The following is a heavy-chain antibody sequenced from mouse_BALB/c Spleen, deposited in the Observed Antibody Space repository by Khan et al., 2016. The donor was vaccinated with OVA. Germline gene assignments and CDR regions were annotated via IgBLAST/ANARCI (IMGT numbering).Heavy chain of an antibody. J-gene: IGHJ3*01. Sequence: QVQLKQSGPGLVQPSQSLSITCTVSGFSLSTYGIHWIRQSQGKGLEWLGVIRSGGSTDYNGAFISRLNITKDNSKSQVFFKMNSLQADDTAIYYSARNSYMYDFTYWGQGTLVTVSS. CDR2: IRSGGST. CDR1: GFSLSTYG. D-gene: IGHD2-14*01. V-gene: IGHV2-2*01. CDR3: ARNSYMYDFTY.